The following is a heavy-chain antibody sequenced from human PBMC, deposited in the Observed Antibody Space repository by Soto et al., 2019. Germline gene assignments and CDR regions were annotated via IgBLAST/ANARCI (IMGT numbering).Heavy chain of an antibody. J-gene: IGHJ4*02. V-gene: IGHV3-23*01. CDR3: ATYSSPFDX. Sequence: PGGSLRLSCAASEFSFSSYALNWVRQAPGKGLEWVSAISATGTTTYYADSVKGRFTISRDNSKRTLFLQMDSLSPEDTAVYYCATYSSPFDXWGQGTLVTV. D-gene: IGHD6-13*01. CDR2: ISATGTTT. CDR1: EFSFSSYA.